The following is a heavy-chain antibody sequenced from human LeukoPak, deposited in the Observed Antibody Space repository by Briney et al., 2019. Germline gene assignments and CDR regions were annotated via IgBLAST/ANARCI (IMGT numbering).Heavy chain of an antibody. V-gene: IGHV3-66*02. CDR3: ARSYDFWSGYHEDYYMDV. D-gene: IGHD3-3*01. CDR2: IYSGGST. Sequence: GGSLRLSCAASGFTVSSNYMSWVRQAPGKGVEWVSVIYSGGSTYYADSVKGRFTISRDNSKNTLYLQMNSLRAEDTAVYYCARSYDFWSGYHEDYYMDVWGKGTTVTVSS. J-gene: IGHJ6*03. CDR1: GFTVSSNY.